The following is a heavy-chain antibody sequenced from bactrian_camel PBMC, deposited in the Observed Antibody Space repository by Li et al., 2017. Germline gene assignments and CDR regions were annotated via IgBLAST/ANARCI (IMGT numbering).Heavy chain of an antibody. Sequence: QVQLVESGGGSVEAGGSLRLSCSISGRTYNDHCVAWFRQIPGKDREGVASICRNDGSTEYADFVKGRFTIAQDLSPGNAEGPITLQMDNLKPEDTATYYCAAGSDTAPICSGTAARGYNYWGQGTQVTVS. CDR1: GRTYNDHC. D-gene: IGHD2*01. J-gene: IGHJ4*01. CDR2: ICRNDGST. V-gene: IGHV3S61*01. CDR3: AAGSDTAPICSGTAARGYNY.